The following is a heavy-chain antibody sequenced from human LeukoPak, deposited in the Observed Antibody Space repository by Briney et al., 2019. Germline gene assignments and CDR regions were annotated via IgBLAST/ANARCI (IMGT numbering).Heavy chain of an antibody. CDR2: INSDGSST. V-gene: IGHV3-74*01. J-gene: IGHJ5*02. CDR3: ARGDHEGFWSGYYLKNWFDP. D-gene: IGHD3-3*01. CDR1: GFTFSSYW. Sequence: PGGSLRLSCAASGFTFSSYWMHWVRQAPGKGLVWVSRINSDGSSTNYADSVKGRFTISRDNSKNTLYLQMGSLRAEDMAVYYCARGDHEGFWSGYYLKNWFDPWGQGTLVTVSS.